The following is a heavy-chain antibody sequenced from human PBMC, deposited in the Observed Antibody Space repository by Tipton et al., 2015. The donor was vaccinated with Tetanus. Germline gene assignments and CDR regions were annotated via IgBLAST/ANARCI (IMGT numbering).Heavy chain of an antibody. Sequence: TLSLTCAVSGGSISTNNWWYWVRQPPGKGLEWIGEIFHSGSTNYSPSLKSRVTISVDKSKNQFSLKLSSVTAADTAVYYCARDEVVITTGWWFDPWGQGTLVTVSS. D-gene: IGHD3-22*01. CDR2: IFHSGST. CDR1: GGSISTNNW. V-gene: IGHV4-4*02. CDR3: ARDEVVITTGWWFDP. J-gene: IGHJ5*02.